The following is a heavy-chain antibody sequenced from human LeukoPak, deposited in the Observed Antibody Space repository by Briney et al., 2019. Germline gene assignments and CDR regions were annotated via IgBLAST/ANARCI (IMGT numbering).Heavy chain of an antibody. Sequence: GRSLRLSCAAAGFTFSSYNTNWVRQAPGKGLEWDSSISSSGSYIYYADSVKGRFTISRDNAKNSLYLQMDSLRAADTAVYYCARDYGRIGYSSGCHGFWGQGTMVTVSS. CDR1: GFTFSSYN. CDR3: ARDYGRIGYSSGCHGF. J-gene: IGHJ3*01. D-gene: IGHD6-19*01. V-gene: IGHV3-21*01. CDR2: ISSSGSYI.